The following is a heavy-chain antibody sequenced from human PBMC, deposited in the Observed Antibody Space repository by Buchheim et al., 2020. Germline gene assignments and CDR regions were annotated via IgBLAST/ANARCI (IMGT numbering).Heavy chain of an antibody. D-gene: IGHD3-22*01. Sequence: QVQLQESGPGLVKPSQTLSLTCSVSGGSISSGDYYWSWIRQPPGKGLEWIGYIYYSGSTYYNPTLKSRVIISVDTSKNQLSLKVTSVTAADTAVYYCARAPHDRSGWYYYGMDVWGQGTT. CDR3: ARAPHDRSGWYYYGMDV. V-gene: IGHV4-30-4*01. CDR1: GGSISSGDYY. CDR2: IYYSGST. J-gene: IGHJ6*02.